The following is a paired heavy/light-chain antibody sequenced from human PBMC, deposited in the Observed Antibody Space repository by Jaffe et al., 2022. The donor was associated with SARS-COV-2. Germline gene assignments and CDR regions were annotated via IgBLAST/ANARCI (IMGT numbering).Heavy chain of an antibody. CDR2: IYTSGST. CDR3: ARGVYDFWSGLLDYYYGMDV. CDR1: GGSISSGSYY. D-gene: IGHD3-3*01. V-gene: IGHV4-61*02. J-gene: IGHJ6*02. Sequence: QVQLQESGPGLVKPSQTLSLTCTVSGGSISSGSYYWSWIRQPAGKGLEWIGRIYTSGSTNYNPSLKSRVTISVDTSKNQFSLKLSSVTAADTAVYYCARGVYDFWSGLLDYYYGMDVWGQGTTVTVSS.
Light chain of an antibody. CDR1: SSDVGGYNY. J-gene: IGLJ2*01. CDR2: EVS. V-gene: IGLV2-14*01. CDR3: SSYTSSSTVV. Sequence: QSALTQPASVSGSPGQSITISCTGTSSDVGGYNYVSWYQQHPGKAPKLMIYEVSNRPSGVPDRFSGSKSGNTASLTISGLQAEDEADYYCSSYTSSSTVVFGGGTKLTVL.